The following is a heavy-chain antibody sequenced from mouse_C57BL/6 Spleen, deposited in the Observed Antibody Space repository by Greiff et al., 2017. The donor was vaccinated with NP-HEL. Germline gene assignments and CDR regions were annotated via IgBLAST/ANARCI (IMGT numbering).Heavy chain of an antibody. CDR3: LAYYSNSYAMDY. CDR1: GFTFSSYA. J-gene: IGHJ4*01. D-gene: IGHD2-5*01. CDR2: ISSGGDYI. Sequence: DVHLVESGEGLVKPGGSLKLSCAASGFTFSSYAMSWVRQTPEKRLEWVAYISSGGDYIYYADTVKGRFTISRDNARNTLYLQMSSLKSEDTAMYYCLAYYSNSYAMDYWGQGTSVTVSS. V-gene: IGHV5-9-1*02.